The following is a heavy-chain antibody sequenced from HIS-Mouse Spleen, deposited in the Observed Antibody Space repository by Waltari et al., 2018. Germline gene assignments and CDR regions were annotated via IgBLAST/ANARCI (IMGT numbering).Heavy chain of an antibody. D-gene: IGHD6-13*01. Sequence: QVQLVQSGAEVKKPGASVKVSCKASGYTFTSYYMHWVRQAPGQGLEWMGISNPSGGSTSYAQKFQGRVTMTRDTSTSTVYMELSSLRSEDTAVYYCARESRQQHIRDAFDIWGQGTMVTVSS. J-gene: IGHJ3*02. CDR3: ARESRQQHIRDAFDI. CDR2: SNPSGGST. CDR1: GYTFTSYY. V-gene: IGHV1-46*01.